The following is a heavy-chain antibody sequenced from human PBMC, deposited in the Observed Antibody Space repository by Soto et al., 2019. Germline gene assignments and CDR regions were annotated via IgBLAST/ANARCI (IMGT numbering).Heavy chain of an antibody. CDR3: ARRQVSVPHY. D-gene: IGHD6-6*01. CDR2: VFYDGYT. V-gene: IGHV4-39*01. Sequence: QLQLQESGPGLVMPSETLSLTCTVSGDSISGSPYFLGWIRQPTGKRLEWIGSVFYDGYTLYTPSLRSGVTISVDTSTNQFPLHLPSVAAADTARYFCARRQVSVPHYWGKGTLVTVSS. J-gene: IGHJ4*02. CDR1: GDSISGSPYF.